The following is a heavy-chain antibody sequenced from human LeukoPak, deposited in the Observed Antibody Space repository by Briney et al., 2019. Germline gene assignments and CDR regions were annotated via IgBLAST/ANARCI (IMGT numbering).Heavy chain of an antibody. J-gene: IGHJ4*02. D-gene: IGHD6-13*01. V-gene: IGHV1-18*01. CDR3: ARDGPGIAAAVYFRASADH. Sequence: ASVKVSCKASGYTFTSYGISWVRPAPGQGLEGMGWISAYNGNTNYAQKLQGRVTMTTDTSPSTAYVELRSLRSDDTAVYYCARDGPGIAAAVYFRASADHWGQGTLVTVSS. CDR2: ISAYNGNT. CDR1: GYTFTSYG.